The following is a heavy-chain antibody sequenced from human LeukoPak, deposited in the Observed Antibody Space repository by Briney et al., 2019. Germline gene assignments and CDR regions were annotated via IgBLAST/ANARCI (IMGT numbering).Heavy chain of an antibody. J-gene: IGHJ4*02. CDR3: AKSRRAAIFDY. CDR2: ISGSSLTT. V-gene: IGHV3-23*01. Sequence: PGGSLRLSCAASGFTFSSYALSWVRQAPGKGLEWVSLISGSSLTTDYADSVKGRFTISRDNSKNTLYLQMNSLRAEDTAVYYCAKSRRAAIFDYWGQGTLVTVSS. CDR1: GFTFSSYA. D-gene: IGHD2-2*01.